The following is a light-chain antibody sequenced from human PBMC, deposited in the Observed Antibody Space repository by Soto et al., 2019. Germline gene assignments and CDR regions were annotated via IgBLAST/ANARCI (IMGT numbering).Light chain of an antibody. Sequence: QSALTQPASVSGSPGQSITISCTGTSSDVGGYNYVSWYQQHPGKAPKLMIYEVSNRPSGVSNRFAGSKSGNTASLTISGPQPEDEVVYYCSPYTSRSPPHVVFGGGTNLPFL. J-gene: IGLJ2*01. V-gene: IGLV2-14*01. CDR3: SPYTSRSPPHVV. CDR1: SSDVGGYNY. CDR2: EVS.